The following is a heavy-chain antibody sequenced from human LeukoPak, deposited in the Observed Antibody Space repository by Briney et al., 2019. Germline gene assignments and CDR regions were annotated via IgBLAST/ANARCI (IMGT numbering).Heavy chain of an antibody. CDR3: ARDVQAGPGY. CDR1: GFTFSSYE. Sequence: PGGSLRLSCAASGFTFSSYEMSWVRQAPGKGLVWVSRINSDGSRTTYADSVKGRFTISRDNAKNTLHLQMNSLRAEDTAVYYCARDVQAGPGYWGQGTLVTVSS. V-gene: IGHV3-74*01. D-gene: IGHD6-19*01. J-gene: IGHJ4*02. CDR2: INSDGSRT.